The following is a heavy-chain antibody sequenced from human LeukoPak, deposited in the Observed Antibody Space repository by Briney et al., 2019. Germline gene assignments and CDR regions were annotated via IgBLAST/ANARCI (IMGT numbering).Heavy chain of an antibody. J-gene: IGHJ4*02. CDR1: GFTFNIYA. V-gene: IGHV3-23*01. CDR2: LNEDGGYT. D-gene: IGHD2-15*01. Sequence: GGSLRLSCAASGFTFNIYAMSWVRQAPGKGLAWGSGLNEDGGYTYYADSVKGRFTISRDTADSSLYLSMSKLSAEATAIYAGVIVCACSGGSCPLDSWGQGTLVSVSS. CDR3: VIVCACSGGSCPLDS.